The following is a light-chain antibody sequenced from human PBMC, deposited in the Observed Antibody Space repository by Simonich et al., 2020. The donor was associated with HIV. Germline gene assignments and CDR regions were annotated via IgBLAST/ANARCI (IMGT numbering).Light chain of an antibody. V-gene: IGKV3-15*01. Sequence: EIVMTQSPATVSVSPGERATLSCRASQSVSSDLAWYQQKPGQAPRLLIYGSSTRATDIPARISGSGSGTEFTLTISSMQSEDFAVYYCQQYNNWPRTFGLGTKVEMK. CDR3: QQYNNWPRT. CDR1: QSVSSD. J-gene: IGKJ1*01. CDR2: GSS.